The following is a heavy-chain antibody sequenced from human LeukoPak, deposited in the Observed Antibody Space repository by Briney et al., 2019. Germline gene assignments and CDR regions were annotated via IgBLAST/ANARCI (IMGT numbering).Heavy chain of an antibody. V-gene: IGHV3-48*04. CDR3: ARDLWWGPDY. Sequence: PGGSLRLSCAASGFTFSSYSMNWVRQAPGKGLEWVSYISSSSSTIYYADSVKGRFTISRDNAKNSLYLQMNSLRAEDTAVYYCARDLWWGPDYWGQGTLVTVSS. CDR2: ISSSSSTI. CDR1: GFTFSSYS. D-gene: IGHD2-8*02. J-gene: IGHJ4*02.